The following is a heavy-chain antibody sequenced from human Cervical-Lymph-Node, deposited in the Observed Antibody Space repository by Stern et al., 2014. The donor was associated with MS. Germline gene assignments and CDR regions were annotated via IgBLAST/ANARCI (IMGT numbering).Heavy chain of an antibody. V-gene: IGHV3-30*18. D-gene: IGHD2-8*02. J-gene: IGHJ6*02. CDR3: AQGHGGLRYTTTWQPYYYYTMDV. CDR1: GFPFSSYG. Sequence: VQLVESGGGVVQPGRSLRLSCATSGFPFSSYGLHWVRQAPGKGLEWVAVISYDESNKNYADSVKGRFTISRDNSEKTLYLQMNSLRIEDTAVYYCAQGHGGLRYTTTWQPYYYYTMDVWGQGTTVTVSS. CDR2: ISYDESNK.